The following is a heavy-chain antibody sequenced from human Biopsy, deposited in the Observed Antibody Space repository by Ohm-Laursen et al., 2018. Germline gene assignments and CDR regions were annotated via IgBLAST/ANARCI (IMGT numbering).Heavy chain of an antibody. CDR2: IHHSGST. V-gene: IGHV4-4*09. CDR1: GVSITAYY. Sequence: GTLSLTCTVSGVSITAYYWSWIRQPPGKGLECIGNIHHSGSTNYNPSLKSRLTISVDTSKNQFSLKLSSGTAADTAVYYCARMDCSGGSCLYYSYGMDVWGQGTTVTVSS. CDR3: ARMDCSGGSCLYYSYGMDV. J-gene: IGHJ6*02. D-gene: IGHD2-15*01.